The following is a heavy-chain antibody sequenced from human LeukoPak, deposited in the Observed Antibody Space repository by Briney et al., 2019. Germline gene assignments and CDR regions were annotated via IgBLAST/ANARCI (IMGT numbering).Heavy chain of an antibody. CDR2: ITDSGSTI. Sequence: GGSLRLSCEASGFTFRDYNMNWVRQAPGQGLEWVSYITDSGSTIHYADSVNGRFTISRDNAKNSLYLQMNSLRAEDSAVYYCARSIGLTGGGVDVWGRGTTVTVSS. J-gene: IGHJ6*02. CDR1: GFTFRDYN. D-gene: IGHD3-9*01. CDR3: ARSIGLTGGGVDV. V-gene: IGHV3-11*01.